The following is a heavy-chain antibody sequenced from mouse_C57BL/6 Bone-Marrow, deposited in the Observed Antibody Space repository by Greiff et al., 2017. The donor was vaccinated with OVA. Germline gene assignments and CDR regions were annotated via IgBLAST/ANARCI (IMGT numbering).Heavy chain of an antibody. CDR3: ARTTGPYWYFDV. Sequence: VKLMESGPGLVAPSQSLSITCTVSGFSLTSYGVHWVRQPPGKGLEWLVVIWSDGSTTYNSAPKSRLSISKDNSKSQVFLKMNSLQTDDTAMYYCARTTGPYWYFDVWGTGTTVTVSS. J-gene: IGHJ1*03. D-gene: IGHD4-1*02. CDR1: GFSLTSYG. CDR2: IWSDGST. V-gene: IGHV2-6*03.